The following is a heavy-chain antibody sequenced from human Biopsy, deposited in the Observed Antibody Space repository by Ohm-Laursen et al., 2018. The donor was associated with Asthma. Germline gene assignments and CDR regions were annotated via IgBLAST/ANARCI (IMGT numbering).Heavy chain of an antibody. CDR1: GFTFSSNA. CDR2: GGSYYDGGLK. Sequence: SLRLSCAASGFTFSSNAMHWVRQAPGKGLEWVAVGGSYYDGGLKYYADSVNGRFTVSRDDSKNTLYLQMNSLRPDDTAVYYCARDVMEWYLPAFDFWGQGTLVTVSS. J-gene: IGHJ4*02. D-gene: IGHD3-3*01. V-gene: IGHV3-30-3*01. CDR3: ARDVMEWYLPAFDF.